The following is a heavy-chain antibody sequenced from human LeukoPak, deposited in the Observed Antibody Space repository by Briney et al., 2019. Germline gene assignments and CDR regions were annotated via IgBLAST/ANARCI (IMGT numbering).Heavy chain of an antibody. D-gene: IGHD4-11*01. CDR3: ARLTTTWYYFDY. CDR2: INPNSGGT. V-gene: IGHV1-2*02. Sequence: GASVKVSCKASGYTFTGYYMHWVRQAPGQGLEWMGWINPNSGGTNYVQEFQGRATMTRDTSISTAYMELSRLRSDDTAVYYCARLTTTWYYFDYWGQGTLVTVSS. CDR1: GYTFTGYY. J-gene: IGHJ4*02.